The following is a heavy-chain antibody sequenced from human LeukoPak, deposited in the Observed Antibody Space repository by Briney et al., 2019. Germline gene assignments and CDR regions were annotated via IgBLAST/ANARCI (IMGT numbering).Heavy chain of an antibody. J-gene: IGHJ4*02. CDR3: AKDEGATYRGMINFDY. CDR2: ISWNSGSI. CDR1: GFTFDDYA. V-gene: IGHV3-9*01. Sequence: QPGRSLRLSCAASGFTFDDYAMHWVRHAPGKGLEWVSGISWNSGSIGYADSVKGRFTISRDNAKNSLYLQMNSLRAEDTALYYCAKDEGATYRGMINFDYWGQGTLVTVSS. D-gene: IGHD1-26*01.